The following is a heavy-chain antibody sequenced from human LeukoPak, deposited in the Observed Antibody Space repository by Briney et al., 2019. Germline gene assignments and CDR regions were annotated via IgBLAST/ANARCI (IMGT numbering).Heavy chain of an antibody. J-gene: IGHJ6*02. Sequence: SQTLSLTCAISGDSVSSNSAAWIWIRQSPSRGLEWLGRTYYRSKWYNDYAVSVRSRITINPDTSKNQFSLQLNSVTPEDTAVYYCARERYCSGGSCYSLIGNYYCYYGMDVWGQGTTVTVSS. CDR3: ARERYCSGGSCYSLIGNYYCYYGMDV. CDR1: GDSVSSNSAA. D-gene: IGHD2-15*01. V-gene: IGHV6-1*01. CDR2: TYYRSKWYN.